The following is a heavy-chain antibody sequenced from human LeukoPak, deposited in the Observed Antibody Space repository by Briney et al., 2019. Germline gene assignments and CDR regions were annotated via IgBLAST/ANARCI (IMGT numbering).Heavy chain of an antibody. CDR3: ARGGYGDYGRFDY. D-gene: IGHD4-17*01. J-gene: IGHJ4*02. Sequence: GSLRLSCAASGFTFSSYSLNWVRQAPGKGLEWVSYISSSSSTIYYADSVKGRFTISRDNAKNSLYLQMNSLRAEDTAVYYCARGGYGDYGRFDYWGQGTLVTVSS. CDR1: GFTFSSYS. V-gene: IGHV3-48*01. CDR2: ISSSSSTI.